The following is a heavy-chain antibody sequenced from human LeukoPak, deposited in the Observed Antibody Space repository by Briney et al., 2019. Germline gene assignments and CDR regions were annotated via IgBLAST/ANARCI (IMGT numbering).Heavy chain of an antibody. CDR2: MKGDGSEN. CDR3: GRDY. J-gene: IGHJ4*02. CDR1: GFSFSNYW. Sequence: GGSLRLSCAASGFSFSNYWMAWVRQAPGKGLEYVANMKGDGSENRYVDSVKGRFTISRDNARSSLYLQMNSLRAEDTAVYYCGRDYWGQGTLVTVSS. V-gene: IGHV3-7*01.